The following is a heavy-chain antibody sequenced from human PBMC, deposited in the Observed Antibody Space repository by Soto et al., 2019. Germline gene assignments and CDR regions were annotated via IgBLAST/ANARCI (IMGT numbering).Heavy chain of an antibody. CDR3: ARAHGVLWFGESAFDY. V-gene: IGHV4-30-2*01. CDR2: MYHSRSS. Sequence: PPETLSPTCGVSRGSISCGGSAWNWIREPPGKGLEWIGYMYHSRSSYYNPSLQCRVTISVDRSKNQLSLKLSSVTAADTAVYYCARAHGVLWFGESAFDYWGQGTLVTVSS. D-gene: IGHD3-10*01. CDR1: RGSISCGGSA. J-gene: IGHJ4*02.